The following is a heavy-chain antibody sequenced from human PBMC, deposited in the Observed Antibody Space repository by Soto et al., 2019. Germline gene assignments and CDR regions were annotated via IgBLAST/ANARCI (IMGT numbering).Heavy chain of an antibody. CDR1: GASISTNHHN. CDR3: ARLPTGYPNWFDT. D-gene: IGHD3-9*01. V-gene: IGHV4-39*01. Sequence: QVQLQGSGPGLVRPSETLSLTCTVSGASISTNHHNWAWVRQPPGKGLEWMGNIHYRGDTYCNPSLVRRLSMAGATSKNQFSLKLTSVAAADTAVYYCARLPTGYPNWFDTWGQGTLVTVSS. J-gene: IGHJ5*02. CDR2: IHYRGDT.